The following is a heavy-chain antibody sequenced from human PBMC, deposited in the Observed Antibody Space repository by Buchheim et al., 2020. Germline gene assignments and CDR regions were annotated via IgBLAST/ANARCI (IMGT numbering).Heavy chain of an antibody. CDR2: IWYDGSNK. Sequence: QVQLVESGGGVVQPGRSLRLSCAASGFTFSSYGMHWVRQAPGKGLEWVAVIWYDGSNKYYADSAKGRFTISRDNSKNTLYLQMNSLRAEDTAVYYCARDSGSYYGMDVWGQGTT. V-gene: IGHV3-33*01. J-gene: IGHJ6*02. CDR3: ARDSGSYYGMDV. CDR1: GFTFSSYG. D-gene: IGHD1-26*01.